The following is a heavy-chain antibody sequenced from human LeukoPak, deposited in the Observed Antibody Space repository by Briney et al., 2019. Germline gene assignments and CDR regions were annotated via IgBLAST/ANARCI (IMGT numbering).Heavy chain of an antibody. D-gene: IGHD1-1*01. CDR2: INPSGDST. CDR3: ARGGRGEGTGTTRVAFDI. J-gene: IGHJ3*02. Sequence: ASVQVSFKAAGYTFTSYYMHWVRQAPGQGLEWMGTINPSGDSTSYAQKFQGRVAMTRDTSTSTVYMELSSLRSEDTAVYYCARGGRGEGTGTTRVAFDIWGQGTMVTVSS. V-gene: IGHV1-46*01. CDR1: GYTFTSYY.